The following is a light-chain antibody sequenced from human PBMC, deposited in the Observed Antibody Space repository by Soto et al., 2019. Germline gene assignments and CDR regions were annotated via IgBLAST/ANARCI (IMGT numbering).Light chain of an antibody. CDR3: QQSYSTPRIT. CDR2: AAS. J-gene: IGKJ5*01. Sequence: DIQMTQSPSSLSASVGDRFTITCRASQSISSYLNWYQQKSWKAPKLLIYAASSLQSGVPSRFSGSGSGTDFTLTISSLQPEDFATYYCQQSYSTPRITFGQGTRLEIK. CDR1: QSISSY. V-gene: IGKV1-39*01.